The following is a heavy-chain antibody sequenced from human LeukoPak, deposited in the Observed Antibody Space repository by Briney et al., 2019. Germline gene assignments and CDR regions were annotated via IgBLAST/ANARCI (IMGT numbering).Heavy chain of an antibody. J-gene: IGHJ4*02. V-gene: IGHV1-8*02. CDR2: MNPNSGNT. CDR3: ARVARYYDSSGYLGY. Sequence: ASVKVSCKASGYTFTGYYMHWVRQAPGQGLEWMGWMNPNSGNTGYAQKFQGRVTMTRNTSISTAYMELSSLRSEDTAVYYCARVARYYDSSGYLGYWGQGTLVTVSS. D-gene: IGHD3-22*01. CDR1: GYTFTGYY.